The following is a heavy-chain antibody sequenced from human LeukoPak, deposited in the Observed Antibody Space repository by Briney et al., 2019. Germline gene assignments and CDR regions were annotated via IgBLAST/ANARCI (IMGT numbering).Heavy chain of an antibody. CDR3: VYGDFVRTVNYFDY. CDR2: IKQDGSEK. Sequence: GGSLRLSCAASGFTFSSYEMSWVRQAPGKGLEWVANIKQDGSEKYYVDSVKGRFTISRDNAKNSLYLQMNSLRAEDTALYYCVYGDFVRTVNYFDYWGQGTLVTVSS. V-gene: IGHV3-7*01. J-gene: IGHJ4*02. CDR1: GFTFSSYE. D-gene: IGHD4-17*01.